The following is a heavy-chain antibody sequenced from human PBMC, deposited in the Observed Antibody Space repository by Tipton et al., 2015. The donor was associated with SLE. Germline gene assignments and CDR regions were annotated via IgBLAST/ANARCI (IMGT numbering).Heavy chain of an antibody. CDR3: ARGDYVGYYLDY. CDR1: GFTFWSHD. J-gene: IGHJ4*02. Sequence: SLRLSCATSGFTFWSHDMGWVRQAPGKGLEWVSVTSESGVGTHYINSVRGRFTISRDNAKNTLYLLLNSLRAEDTAVYYCARGDYVGYYLDYWGQGTLVTVSA. V-gene: IGHV3-23*01. CDR2: TSESGVGT. D-gene: IGHD3-10*02.